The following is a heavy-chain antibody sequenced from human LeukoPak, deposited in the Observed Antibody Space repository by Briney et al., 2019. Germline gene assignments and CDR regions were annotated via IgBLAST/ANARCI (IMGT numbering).Heavy chain of an antibody. J-gene: IGHJ4*02. Sequence: PGGSLRLSCAASGFTFNIYEFNWVRQAPGKGLEWLSYIDGSGNSIYYADSVKGRFTISRDNAKSSLYLQMSSLRADDTAVYYCARECLTCGGDSYGSWGQGALVTVSS. D-gene: IGHD2-21*01. CDR1: GFTFNIYE. CDR3: ARECLTCGGDSYGS. CDR2: IDGSGNSI. V-gene: IGHV3-48*03.